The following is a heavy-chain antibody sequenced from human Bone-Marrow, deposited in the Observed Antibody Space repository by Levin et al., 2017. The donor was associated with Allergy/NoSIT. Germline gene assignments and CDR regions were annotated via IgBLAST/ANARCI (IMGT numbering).Heavy chain of an antibody. CDR2: INDSGST. CDR3: AREGRGTYYWPPDY. J-gene: IGHJ4*02. CDR1: GESFSGYY. Sequence: SQTLSLTCAVYGESFSGYYWIWIRQPPGKGLEWIGEINDSGSTNYNPSLKSRITISVDTSKNQFSLKLRSVTAADTAAYYCAREGRGTYYWPPDYWGQGTLVTVSS. V-gene: IGHV4-34*01. D-gene: IGHD1-26*01.